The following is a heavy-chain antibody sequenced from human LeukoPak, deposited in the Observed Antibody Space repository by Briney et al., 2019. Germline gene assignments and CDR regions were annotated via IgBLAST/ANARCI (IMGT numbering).Heavy chain of an antibody. J-gene: IGHJ4*02. CDR1: GFTFSSYG. CDR2: IRYDGSKK. CDR3: AKDRPAQYDSGTYSDY. Sequence: GASLRLSCVAPGFTFSSYGIHWIRQAPGKGLEWVAFIRYDGSKKFYSDSVKGRFTISRDNSKNTLYLQMNSLRTEDTAVYFCAKDRPAQYDSGTYSDYRGQGTLVTVSS. V-gene: IGHV3-30*02. D-gene: IGHD3-10*01.